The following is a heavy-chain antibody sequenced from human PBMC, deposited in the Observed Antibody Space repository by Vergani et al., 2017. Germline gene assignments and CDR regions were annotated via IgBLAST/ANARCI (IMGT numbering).Heavy chain of an antibody. Sequence: QVQVVQSGAEVKKSGASVKVSCKTSGYTFSNYYMHWVRPAPGQGLEWMGIINPSGGHTNYAQKVQGRVTMTRDTSTSTVYMELSSLRSEDTAIYYCARGDYGILTGYRYWGQGTLVTVSA. CDR2: INPSGGHT. D-gene: IGHD3-9*01. CDR3: ARGDYGILTGYRY. CDR1: GYTFSNYY. V-gene: IGHV1-46*03. J-gene: IGHJ4*02.